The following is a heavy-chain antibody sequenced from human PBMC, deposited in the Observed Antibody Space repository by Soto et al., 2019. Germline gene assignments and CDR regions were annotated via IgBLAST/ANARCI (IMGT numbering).Heavy chain of an antibody. CDR2: INHSGST. Sequence: WETLSLTCAAYGVTLCGYYLSWIRKHPGKGLEWIGEINHSGSTNYNPSLKSRVTISVDTSKNQFSLKLSSVTAADTAVYYCARGVDVVVVAAIREQTYYYYMDVWGKGTTVTVSS. CDR1: GVTLCGYY. CDR3: ARGVDVVVVAAIREQTYYYYMDV. J-gene: IGHJ6*03. V-gene: IGHV4-34*01. D-gene: IGHD2-15*01.